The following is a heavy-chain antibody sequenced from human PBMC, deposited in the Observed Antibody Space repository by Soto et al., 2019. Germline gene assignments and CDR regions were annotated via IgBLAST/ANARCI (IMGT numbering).Heavy chain of an antibody. CDR1: GFTFSSYG. CDR3: AKDKRDYYYYGMDV. Sequence: GGSLRLSCAASGFTFSSYGMHWVRQAPGKGLEWVAVISYDGSNKYYADSVKGRFTISRDNSKNTLYLQMNSLRAEDTAVYYCAKDKRDYYYYGMDVWGHGTTVTVSS. V-gene: IGHV3-30*18. J-gene: IGHJ6*02. CDR2: ISYDGSNK.